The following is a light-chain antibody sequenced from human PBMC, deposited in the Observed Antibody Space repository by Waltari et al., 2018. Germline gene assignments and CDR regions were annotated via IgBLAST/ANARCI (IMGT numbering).Light chain of an antibody. Sequence: QSILTQPPSVSGAPGQRVTISCTGSSSNIGAGHDVHWYQEFPGTGPKLLIYGNNNRPSGVPDRFSGSKSGTSASLTITGLQAEDEADYYCQSFDTSLSHGVVFG. CDR2: GNN. CDR3: QSFDTSLSHGVV. V-gene: IGLV1-40*02. J-gene: IGLJ3*02. CDR1: SSNIGAGHD.